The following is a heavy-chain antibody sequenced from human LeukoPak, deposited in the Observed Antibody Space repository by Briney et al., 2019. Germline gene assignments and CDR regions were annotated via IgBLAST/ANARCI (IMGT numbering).Heavy chain of an antibody. CDR2: ISSSSSYI. Sequence: GGSPRLSCAASGFTFSSYEMNWVRQAPGKGLEWVSSISSSSSYIYYADSVKGRFTISRDNAKNSLYLQMNSPRAEDTAVYYCARGMYNWNYILYYFDYWGQGTLVTVSS. V-gene: IGHV3-21*01. D-gene: IGHD1-7*01. J-gene: IGHJ4*02. CDR1: GFTFSSYE. CDR3: ARGMYNWNYILYYFDY.